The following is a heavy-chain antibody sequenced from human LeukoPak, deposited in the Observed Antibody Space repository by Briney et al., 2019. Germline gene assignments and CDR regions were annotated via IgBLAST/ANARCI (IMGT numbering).Heavy chain of an antibody. CDR1: GGSISSYY. Sequence: SETLSLTCTVSGGSISSYYWSWIRQPPGKGLEWIGYIYYSGSTNYNPSLKSRVTISVDKSKNQFSLKLSSVTAADTAVYYCARTKAPNYYYYYMDVWGKGTTVTVSS. CDR2: IYYSGST. CDR3: ARTKAPNYYYYYMDV. V-gene: IGHV4-59*12. J-gene: IGHJ6*03.